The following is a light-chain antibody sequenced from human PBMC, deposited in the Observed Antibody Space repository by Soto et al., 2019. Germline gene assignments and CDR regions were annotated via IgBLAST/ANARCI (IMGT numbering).Light chain of an antibody. J-gene: IGKJ5*01. V-gene: IGKV3-11*01. CDR3: QQRSNWPPIT. CDR2: DAS. CDR1: QSVSRY. Sequence: EIVLTQSPATLSLFPGERATLSCRASQSVSRYLAWYQQKPGQAPRLLIYDASNRATGIPARFSGSGSGTDFTLTISSLEPEYFAVYYCQQRSNWPPITFGQGTRLEIK.